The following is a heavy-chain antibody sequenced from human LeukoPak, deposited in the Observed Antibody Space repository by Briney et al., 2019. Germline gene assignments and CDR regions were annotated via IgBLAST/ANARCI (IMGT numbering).Heavy chain of an antibody. Sequence: GGSLRLSCAASGFTFSSYGMHWVRQAPGRGLEWVAVISYDGSNKYYADSVKGRFTISRDNSKNTLYLQMNSLRAEDTAVYYCARDAVDTANAVWGQGTTVTVSS. D-gene: IGHD5-18*01. CDR3: ARDAVDTANAV. CDR1: GFTFSSYG. J-gene: IGHJ6*02. CDR2: ISYDGSNK. V-gene: IGHV3-30*03.